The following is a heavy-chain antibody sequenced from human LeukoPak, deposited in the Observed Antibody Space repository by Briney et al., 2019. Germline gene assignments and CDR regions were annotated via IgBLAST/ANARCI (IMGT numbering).Heavy chain of an antibody. CDR3: AKDGDFWGGYYNRNAFDY. D-gene: IGHD3-3*01. CDR2: ISYDGSNK. Sequence: GGSLRLSCAASGFTFSSYAMHWVRQAPGRGLEWVAVISYDGSNKYYADSVKGRFTISRDNSKNTLYLQMNSLRAEDTAVYYCAKDGDFWGGYYNRNAFDYWGQGTLVTVSS. V-gene: IGHV3-30-3*01. J-gene: IGHJ4*02. CDR1: GFTFSSYA.